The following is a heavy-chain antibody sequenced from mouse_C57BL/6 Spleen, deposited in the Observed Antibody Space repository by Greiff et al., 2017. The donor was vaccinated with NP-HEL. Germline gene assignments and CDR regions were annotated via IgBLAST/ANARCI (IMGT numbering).Heavy chain of an antibody. CDR1: GYTFTNYW. D-gene: IGHD6-1*01. J-gene: IGHJ2*01. V-gene: IGHV1-63*01. Sequence: VQGVESGAELVRPGTSVKMSCKASGYTFTNYWIGWAKQRPGHGLEWIGDIYPGGGYTNYNEKFKGKATLTADKSSSTAYMQFSSLTSEDSAIYYCARSGAAKYYFDYWGQGTTLTVSS. CDR2: IYPGGGYT. CDR3: ARSGAAKYYFDY.